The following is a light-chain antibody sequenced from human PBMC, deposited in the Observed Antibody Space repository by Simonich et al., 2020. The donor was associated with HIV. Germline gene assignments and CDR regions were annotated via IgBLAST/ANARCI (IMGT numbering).Light chain of an antibody. CDR2: DAS. V-gene: IGKV3-11*01. CDR1: QRVNRY. Sequence: EIVLTQFPATLSLSPGERATLSCKASQRVNRYLAWYQQKPGQAPRRLIYDASNRATGIPARVSGSGSGTDFTLTISSLVPEDFAVYYCQQRSNYTFGQGTKLESK. CDR3: QQRSNYT. J-gene: IGKJ2*01.